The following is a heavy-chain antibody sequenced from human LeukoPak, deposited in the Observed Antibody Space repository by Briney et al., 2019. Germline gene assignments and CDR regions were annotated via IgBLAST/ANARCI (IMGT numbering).Heavy chain of an antibody. CDR1: GGSISSSSYY. D-gene: IGHD6-13*01. CDR2: IYYSGST. J-gene: IGHJ4*02. Sequence: SETLSLTCTVSGGSISSSSYYWGWIRQPPGKGLEWIGSIYYSGSTYYNPSLKSRVTISVDTSKNQFSLKLSSVTAADTAVYYCVNSSSWSSGPDYWGQGTLVTVSS. V-gene: IGHV4-39*01. CDR3: VNSSSWSSGPDY.